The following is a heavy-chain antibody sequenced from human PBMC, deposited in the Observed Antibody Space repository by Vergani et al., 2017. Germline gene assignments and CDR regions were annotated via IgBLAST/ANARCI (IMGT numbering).Heavy chain of an antibody. CDR2: IYPGDSDT. V-gene: IGHV5-51*01. CDR3: ARRPPTGESRYWYFDL. J-gene: IGHJ2*01. D-gene: IGHD7-27*01. CDR1: GYSFTSYW. Sequence: EVQLVQSGAEVKKPGESLKISCKGSGYSFTSYWIGWVRQMPGKGLEWMGIIYPGDSDTRYSPPFQGQVTISADKSISTAYLQWSSLKASDTAMYYCARRPPTGESRYWYFDLWGRGTLVTVSS.